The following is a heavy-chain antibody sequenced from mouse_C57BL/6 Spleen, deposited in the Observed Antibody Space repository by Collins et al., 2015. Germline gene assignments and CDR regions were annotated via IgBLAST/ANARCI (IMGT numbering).Heavy chain of an antibody. D-gene: IGHD1-1*01. J-gene: IGHJ3*01. CDR3: ARRGYGSSYGLAY. V-gene: IGHV1-54*03. Sequence: QVQLQQSGAELVRPGTSVKVSCKASGYAFTNYLIEWVKQRPGQGLEWIGVINPGSGGTNYNEKFKGKATLTADKSSSTAYMQLSSLTSDDSAVYFCARRGYGSSYGLAYWGQGTLVTVSA. CDR2: INPGSGGT. CDR1: GYAFTNYL.